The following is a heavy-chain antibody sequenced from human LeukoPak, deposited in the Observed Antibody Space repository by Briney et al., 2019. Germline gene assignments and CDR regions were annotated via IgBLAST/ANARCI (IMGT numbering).Heavy chain of an antibody. J-gene: IGHJ3*02. CDR1: RGALTSSSYY. CDR3: AREFRRSLGAFDI. D-gene: IGHD1-26*01. V-gene: IGHV4-39*07. Sequence: SETLSFTCTVSRGALTSSSYYRGCSRQPPEKRPEWIGSIYYSGSTYYNPSLKSRVTIAVDTSKNQFSLKLSSVTAADTAVYYCAREFRRSLGAFDIWGQGTMVTVSS. CDR2: IYYSGST.